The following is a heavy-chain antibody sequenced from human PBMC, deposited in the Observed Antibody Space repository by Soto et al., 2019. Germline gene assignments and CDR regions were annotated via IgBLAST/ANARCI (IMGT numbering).Heavy chain of an antibody. Sequence: PGGSLRLSCEASGFSLSGYSMNWVRQAPGKGLDWVAVIQHDASTIYYADSVKGRFTISRDNSKNTLYLQMNDLTAEDTALYYCVKVGWGYSFGNGLDDWGQGTTVTVSS. CDR2: IQHDASTI. J-gene: IGHJ6*02. CDR1: GFSLSGYS. V-gene: IGHV3-30-3*01. CDR3: VKVGWGYSFGNGLDD. D-gene: IGHD5-18*01.